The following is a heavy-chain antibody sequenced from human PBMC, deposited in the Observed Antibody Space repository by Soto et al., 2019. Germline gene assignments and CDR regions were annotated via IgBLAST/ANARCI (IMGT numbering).Heavy chain of an antibody. CDR3: ATTYAPGDMITFGGVISRGGDYYFDY. Sequence: EVQLLESGGGLVQPRGSLRLSCAASGFTFSSYAMSWVRQAPGKGLEWVSAISGSGGSTYYADSVKGRFTISRDNSKNTLYLQMNSLRAEDTAVYYCATTYAPGDMITFGGVISRGGDYYFDYWGQGTLVTVSS. J-gene: IGHJ4*02. D-gene: IGHD3-16*02. V-gene: IGHV3-23*01. CDR1: GFTFSSYA. CDR2: ISGSGGST.